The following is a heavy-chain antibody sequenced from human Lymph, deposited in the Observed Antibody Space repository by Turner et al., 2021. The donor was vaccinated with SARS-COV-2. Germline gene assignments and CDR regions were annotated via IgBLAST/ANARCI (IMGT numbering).Heavy chain of an antibody. CDR2: IYSGGTT. J-gene: IGHJ6*02. V-gene: IGHV3-53*01. CDR3: ARDLMEVGGMDV. Sequence: QVVEAGGGLIKPGGSLSLYCAASGIIVISNYMNWVRQAPGMGLEWVSVIYSGGTTYYAVSVKGLFTIAIDNSKNTLYLQMNSLRAEDTAVYYCARDLMEVGGMDVWGQGTTVTVSS. CDR1: GIIVISNY. D-gene: IGHD3-3*01.